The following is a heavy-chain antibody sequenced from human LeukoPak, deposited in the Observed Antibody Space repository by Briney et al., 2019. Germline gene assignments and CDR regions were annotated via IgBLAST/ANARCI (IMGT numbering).Heavy chain of an antibody. CDR1: GGSISSSSYY. CDR2: IYYSGST. J-gene: IGHJ4*02. Sequence: PSETLSLTCTVSGGSISSSSYYWGWIRQPPGKGLEWIGSIYYSGSTYYNPSLKSRVTISADTSKNQFSLKLGSVTAADTAVYYCARGYWNFDYWGQGTLVTVSS. V-gene: IGHV4-39*07. CDR3: ARGYWNFDY. D-gene: IGHD1-1*01.